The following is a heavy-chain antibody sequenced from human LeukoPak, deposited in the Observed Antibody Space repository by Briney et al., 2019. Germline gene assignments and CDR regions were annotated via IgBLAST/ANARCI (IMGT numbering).Heavy chain of an antibody. V-gene: IGHV3-20*04. Sequence: PGGSLRLSCAASGFTFDDYGMSWVRQAPGKGLEWVSGINWDGGSTGYADSVKGRFTISRVNAKNSLYLQMNSLRAEDTALYYCARVGQQWRGFDYWGQGTLVTVSS. D-gene: IGHD6-19*01. CDR1: GFTFDDYG. J-gene: IGHJ4*02. CDR2: INWDGGST. CDR3: ARVGQQWRGFDY.